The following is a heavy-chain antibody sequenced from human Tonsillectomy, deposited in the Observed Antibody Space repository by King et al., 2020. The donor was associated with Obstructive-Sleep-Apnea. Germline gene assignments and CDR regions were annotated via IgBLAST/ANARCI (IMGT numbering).Heavy chain of an antibody. CDR3: AKDRTLYIVLPPEDGMDV. V-gene: IGHV3-23*04. Sequence: VQLVESGGGLVQPGGSLRLSCAASGVTFSSYAMSWVRQAPGKGLEWVSGISGSGGSTYYAESVKGRFTIPRDNSKNMLYLQMNSLRAEDTAAYYCAKDRTLYIVLPPEDGMDVWGQGTTVTASS. D-gene: IGHD2/OR15-2a*01. CDR1: GVTFSSYA. CDR2: ISGSGGST. J-gene: IGHJ6*02.